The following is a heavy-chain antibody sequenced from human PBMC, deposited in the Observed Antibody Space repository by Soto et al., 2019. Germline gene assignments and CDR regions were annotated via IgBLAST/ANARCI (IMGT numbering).Heavy chain of an antibody. CDR1: GGSITSHY. D-gene: IGHD6-6*01. CDR3: AVRTISSGALYYYYAMDV. Sequence: PSETLSLTCSVSGGSITSHYCSWFRQPPGKGLEWIGYIHHSGSTSYNPSLKSRVTMSVDTSKNQFSLKVSSVTAADTAAYYCAVRTISSGALYYYYAMDVWGQGTTVTVSS. CDR2: IHHSGST. V-gene: IGHV4-59*08. J-gene: IGHJ6*02.